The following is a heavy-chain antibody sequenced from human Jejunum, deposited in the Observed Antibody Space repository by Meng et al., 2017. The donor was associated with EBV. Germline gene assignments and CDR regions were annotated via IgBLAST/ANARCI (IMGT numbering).Heavy chain of an antibody. V-gene: IGHV1-18*01. CDR1: GYDFSNSG. Sequence: QVLLVQSGAEVKKPGASVRVSCKSSGYDFSNSGTSWVRQAPGQELEWIGWISVYRGNTNYAQRFQDRVTLTANTSTSTVYMELRSLTSDDTAVYYCARDRSNSDYWGQGTLVTVSS. CDR3: ARDRSNSDY. CDR2: ISVYRGNT. D-gene: IGHD5-24*01. J-gene: IGHJ4*02.